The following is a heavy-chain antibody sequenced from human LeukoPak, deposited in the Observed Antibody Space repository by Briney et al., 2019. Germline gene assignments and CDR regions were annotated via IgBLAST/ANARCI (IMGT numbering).Heavy chain of an antibody. J-gene: IGHJ3*02. Sequence: PGGSLRLSCAASGFTFSSYSMNWVRQAPGKGLEWVSSISSSSSSYIYYADSVKGRFTISRDNAKNSLYLQMNSLRAEDTAVYYCARDVPLRLRNDAFDIWGQGTMVTVSS. CDR1: GFTFSSYS. CDR2: ISSSSSSYI. D-gene: IGHD3-16*01. CDR3: ARDVPLRLRNDAFDI. V-gene: IGHV3-21*01.